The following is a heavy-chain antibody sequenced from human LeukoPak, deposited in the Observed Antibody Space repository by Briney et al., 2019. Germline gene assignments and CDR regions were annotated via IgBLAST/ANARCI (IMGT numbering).Heavy chain of an antibody. CDR3: XXDRAIVVVTAIIQH. Sequence: PGGSLRLSCAASGFTFSSYGMHWVRQAPGKGLEWVAVISYDGSNKYYADSVKGRFTISRDNSKNTLYLQMNSLRAEDTAVYYXXXDRAIVVVTAIIQHWGQGTLVTVSS. J-gene: IGHJ1*01. D-gene: IGHD2-21*02. CDR1: GFTFSSYG. CDR2: ISYDGSNK. V-gene: IGHV3-30*03.